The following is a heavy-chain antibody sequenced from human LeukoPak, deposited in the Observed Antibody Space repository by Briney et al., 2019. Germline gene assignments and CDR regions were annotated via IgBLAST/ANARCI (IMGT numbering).Heavy chain of an antibody. CDR2: ISRTGATT. D-gene: IGHD3-10*01. Sequence: GGSLRLSCAASGFSFSDYYMAWVRQAPGKGLEGLSKISRTGATTDYAESVKGRFSTTRDNVANSLQLQMNSLRVEDTAVYYCARAQRVSTSGPPYYYHGMDVWGQGTTVIVSS. V-gene: IGHV3-11*01. J-gene: IGHJ6*02. CDR1: GFSFSDYY. CDR3: ARAQRVSTSGPPYYYHGMDV.